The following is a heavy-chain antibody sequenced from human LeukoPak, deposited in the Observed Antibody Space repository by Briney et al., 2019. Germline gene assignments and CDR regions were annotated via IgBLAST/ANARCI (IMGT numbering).Heavy chain of an antibody. J-gene: IGHJ6*02. Sequence: GGSLRLSCAASGFTFSSYAMSWVRQAPGKGLEWVSAISGSGGSTYYADSVKGRITISRDNSKNTLYLQMNSLRAEDTAVYYCAKEAYYDILTGYGMDVWGQGTTVTVSS. CDR3: AKEAYYDILTGYGMDV. CDR1: GFTFSSYA. D-gene: IGHD3-9*01. V-gene: IGHV3-23*01. CDR2: ISGSGGST.